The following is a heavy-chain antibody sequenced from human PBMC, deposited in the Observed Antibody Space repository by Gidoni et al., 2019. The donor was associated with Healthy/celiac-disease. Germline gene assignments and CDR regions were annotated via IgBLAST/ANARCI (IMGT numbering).Heavy chain of an antibody. CDR2: INWNSGSI. J-gene: IGHJ6*02. CDR3: AKGRYYDFWSGYYPYYYYGMDV. D-gene: IGHD3-3*01. Sequence: EVKLVESGGGLVQPGRSLGFHCDPPGFTLEVYTITWVRQAPGKGLGLVSGINWNSGSIGYADSVKGRFTISRDNAKNSLYLQMNSLRAEDTALYYCAKGRYYDFWSGYYPYYYYGMDVWGQGTTVTVSS. CDR1: GFTLEVYT. V-gene: IGHV3-9*01.